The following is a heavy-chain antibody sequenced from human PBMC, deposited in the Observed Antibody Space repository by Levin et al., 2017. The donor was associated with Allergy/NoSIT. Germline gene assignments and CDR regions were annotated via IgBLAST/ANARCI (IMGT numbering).Heavy chain of an antibody. J-gene: IGHJ4*01. CDR3: VIENAEEGT. CDR2: ISDDGSSE. V-gene: IGHV3-30-3*01. D-gene: IGHD1-1*01. Sequence: GESLKISCAASGFTFSNYAMHWVRQAPGKGLEWVGVISDDGSSEFYIDSVKGRFTISRDNSKNRLYLQMDSLRAEDTALYYCVIENAEEGTWGQGTLVIVSS. CDR1: GFTFSNYA.